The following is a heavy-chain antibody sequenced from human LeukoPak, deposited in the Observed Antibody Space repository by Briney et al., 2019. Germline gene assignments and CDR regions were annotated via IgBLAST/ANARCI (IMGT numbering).Heavy chain of an antibody. Sequence: GGSLRLSCAASGFTFSSYSMNWVRQALGKGLEWVSSISSSSSYIYYADSVKGRFTISRDNAKNSLYLQMNSLRAEDTAVYYCARGGYSYGPVGYWGQGTLVTVSS. CDR3: ARGGYSYGPVGY. CDR2: ISSSSSYI. J-gene: IGHJ4*02. D-gene: IGHD5-18*01. V-gene: IGHV3-21*01. CDR1: GFTFSSYS.